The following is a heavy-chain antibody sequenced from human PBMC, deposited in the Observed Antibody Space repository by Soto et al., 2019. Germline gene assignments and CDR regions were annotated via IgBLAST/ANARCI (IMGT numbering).Heavy chain of an antibody. CDR3: ASTTVPAALLSF. Sequence: SETRSLTWTGSGGSISSYYWSWIRQPPGKGLEWIGYIYYSGSTNYNPSLKSRVTISVYTSKNQFSLKLSSVTAADTAVYYCASTTVPAALLSFCGQRTLVPASS. V-gene: IGHV4-59*01. CDR2: IYYSGST. D-gene: IGHD4-17*01. J-gene: IGHJ1*01. CDR1: GGSISSYY.